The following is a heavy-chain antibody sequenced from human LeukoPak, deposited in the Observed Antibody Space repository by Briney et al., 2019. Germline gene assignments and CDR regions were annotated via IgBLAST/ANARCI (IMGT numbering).Heavy chain of an antibody. V-gene: IGHV3-21*01. D-gene: IGHD3-3*01. CDR1: GFTFSSYS. J-gene: IGHJ3*02. CDR2: ISSSSSYI. Sequence: GGSLRLSCAASGFTFSSYSMNWVRQAPGKGLEWVSSISSSSSYIYYADSVKGRFTISRDNAKNSLYLQMNSLRAEDTAVYYCAIYSPRLGDLSALGDLDGDAFDIWGQGTMVTVSS. CDR3: AIYSPRLGDLSALGDLDGDAFDI.